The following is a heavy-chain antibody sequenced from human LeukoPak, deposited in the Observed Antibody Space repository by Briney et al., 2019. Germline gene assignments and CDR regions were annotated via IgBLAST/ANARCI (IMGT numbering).Heavy chain of an antibody. D-gene: IGHD1-7*01. V-gene: IGHV1-2*02. CDR2: INPNSGGT. Sequence: EASVKVSCKASGYTFTGYYMHWVRQAPGQGLEWMAWINPNSGGTNYAQKFQGRVTMTRDTSISTAYMELSRLTSDDTAVYYCARDPITGTAGYMDVWGKGTTVTVSS. J-gene: IGHJ6*03. CDR3: ARDPITGTAGYMDV. CDR1: GYTFTGYY.